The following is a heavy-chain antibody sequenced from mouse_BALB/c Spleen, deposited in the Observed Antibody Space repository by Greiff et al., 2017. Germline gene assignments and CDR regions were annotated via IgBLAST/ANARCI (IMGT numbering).Heavy chain of an antibody. D-gene: IGHD1-1*01. CDR3: ASFITAGFDY. Sequence: VQLQQSGAELVKPGASVKLSCTASGFNIKDTYMHWVKQRPEQGLEWIGRIDPANGNTKYDPSFQAKATITADTSSNTAYLQLSSLTSEDTAVYYCASFITAGFDYWGQGTTLTVAS. J-gene: IGHJ2*01. V-gene: IGHV14-3*02. CDR2: IDPANGNT. CDR1: GFNIKDTY.